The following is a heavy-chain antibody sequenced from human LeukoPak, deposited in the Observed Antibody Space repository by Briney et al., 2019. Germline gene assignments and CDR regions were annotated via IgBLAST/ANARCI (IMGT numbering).Heavy chain of an antibody. D-gene: IGHD3-10*01. CDR1: GYTFTSYY. V-gene: IGHV1-3*03. CDR2: INAGNGNT. J-gene: IGHJ3*02. Sequence: ASVKVSCKASGYTFTSYYMHWVRQAPGQGLEWMGWINAGNGNTKYSQEFQGRVTITRDTSASIAYTELSSLRSEDMAVYYCARDSGPSAFDIWGQGTMVTVSS. CDR3: ARDSGPSAFDI.